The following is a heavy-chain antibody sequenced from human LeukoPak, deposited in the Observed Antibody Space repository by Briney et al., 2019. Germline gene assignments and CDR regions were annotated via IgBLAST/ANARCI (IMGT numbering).Heavy chain of an antibody. CDR3: ATSPSCSGGSCYHNWFDP. D-gene: IGHD2-15*01. Sequence: ASVKVSCKASGGTFSSFAISWVRQAPGQGLEWMGRIIPIFGTANYAQKFQGRVTFTPDESTSKHYLELSSLRSEDTAVYYCATSPSCSGGSCYHNWFDPWGQGTLVTVSS. J-gene: IGHJ5*02. CDR1: GGTFSSFA. CDR2: IIPIFGTA. V-gene: IGHV1-69*13.